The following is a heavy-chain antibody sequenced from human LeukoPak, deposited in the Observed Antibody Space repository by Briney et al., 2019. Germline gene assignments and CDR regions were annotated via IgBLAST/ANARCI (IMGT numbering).Heavy chain of an antibody. CDR2: ISGSGGST. J-gene: IGHJ4*02. D-gene: IGHD3-3*01. CDR1: GFTFSSYA. Sequence: PGGSLRLSCAASGFTFSSYAMSWVRQAPGKGLEWVSAISGSGGSTFYADSVKGRFTISRDNSKNTLYLQMNSLRAGDTAVYYCAKDYDFWSGSMGFDYWGQGTLVTVSS. V-gene: IGHV3-23*01. CDR3: AKDYDFWSGSMGFDY.